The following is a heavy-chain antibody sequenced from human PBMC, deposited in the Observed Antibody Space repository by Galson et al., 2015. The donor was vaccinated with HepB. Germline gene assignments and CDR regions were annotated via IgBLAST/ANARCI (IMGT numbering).Heavy chain of an antibody. J-gene: IGHJ4*02. CDR2: INHSGST. V-gene: IGHV4-34*01. CDR3: ARGATFPQSDNPYDTAMVWFPYYFDY. Sequence: ETLSLTCAVYGGSFSGYYWSWIRQPPGKGLEWIGEINHSGSTNYNPSLKSRVTISVDTSKNQFSLKLSSVTAADTAVYYCARGATFPQSDNPYDTAMVWFPYYFDYWGQGTLVTVSS. CDR1: GGSFSGYY. D-gene: IGHD5-18*01.